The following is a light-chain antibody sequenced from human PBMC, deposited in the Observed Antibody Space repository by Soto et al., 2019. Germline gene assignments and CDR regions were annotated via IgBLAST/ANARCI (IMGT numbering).Light chain of an antibody. J-gene: IGKJ1*01. CDR3: QQYGSSLRT. CDR2: GAS. CDR1: QSVSSSY. V-gene: IGKV3-20*01. Sequence: EIVLTQSPGTLSLSPGERATLSCRASQSVSSSYLAWYQQITGQAPRLLIYGASSRATGIPDRFSGSGSGTDFTLTISRLEPEDFAVYYCQQYGSSLRTFGQGTKVDIK.